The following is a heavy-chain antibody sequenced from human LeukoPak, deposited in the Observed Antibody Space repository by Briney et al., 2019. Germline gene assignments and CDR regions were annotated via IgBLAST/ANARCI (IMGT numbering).Heavy chain of an antibody. D-gene: IGHD2-2*01. V-gene: IGHV3-23*01. Sequence: GGPLRLSCAASGFTFSSYAMSWVRQAPGKGLEWVSSISGSGGNTYYADSVKGRFTISRDNSKNTMYLQMNSLRAEDTAVYYCAKGMLGYCSSSSCYVAFDYWGQGTLVTVSS. CDR2: ISGSGGNT. J-gene: IGHJ4*02. CDR3: AKGMLGYCSSSSCYVAFDY. CDR1: GFTFSSYA.